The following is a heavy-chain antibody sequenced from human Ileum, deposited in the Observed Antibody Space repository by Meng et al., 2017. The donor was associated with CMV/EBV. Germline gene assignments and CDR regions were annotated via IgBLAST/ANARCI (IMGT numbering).Heavy chain of an antibody. J-gene: IGHJ4*02. D-gene: IGHD5-12*01. CDR1: GFSFSTSKAG. V-gene: IGHV2-5*02. CDR3: VHRSYSGQDDY. CDR2: IYWDDDT. Sequence: QITLKESCPTLVKPTQTLTLTCTFSGFSFSTSKAGVGWIRLPPGKALEWLALIYWDDDTRYNPSLKTRLTITKDTSKNQVILTMTKMDPADTATYFCVHRSYSGQDDYWGQGALVTVSS.